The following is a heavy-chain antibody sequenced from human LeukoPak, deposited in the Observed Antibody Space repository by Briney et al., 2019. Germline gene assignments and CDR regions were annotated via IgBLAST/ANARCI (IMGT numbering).Heavy chain of an antibody. CDR1: GGSFSGYY. CDR3: ARVAARAPFDY. V-gene: IGHV4-34*01. CDR2: INHSGST. J-gene: IGHJ4*02. D-gene: IGHD6-6*01. Sequence: SETLSLTCAVYGGSFSGYYWSWIRQPPGKGLEWIGEINHSGSTNYNPSLKSRVTISVDTSKNQFSLKLSSVTAADTAVYYCARVAARAPFDYWGQGTLVTVSS.